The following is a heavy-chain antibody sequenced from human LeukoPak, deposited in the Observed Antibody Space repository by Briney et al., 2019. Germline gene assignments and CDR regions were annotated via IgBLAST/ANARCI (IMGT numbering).Heavy chain of an antibody. CDR1: GFTFDDYG. CDR3: AREYYGSGSYYNVGY. J-gene: IGHJ4*02. D-gene: IGHD3-10*01. V-gene: IGHV3-20*04. CDR2: INWNGGRT. Sequence: GGSLRLSCAASGFTFDDYGMSWVSQVPGKGLEWVSGINWNGGRTGYADSVKGRFTISRDNAKKSLYVQMNSLRAEDTALYYCAREYYGSGSYYNVGYWGQGTLVTVSS.